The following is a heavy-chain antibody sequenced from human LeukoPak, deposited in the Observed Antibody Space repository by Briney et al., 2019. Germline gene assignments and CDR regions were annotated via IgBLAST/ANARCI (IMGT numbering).Heavy chain of an antibody. D-gene: IGHD3-16*01. CDR3: ARDANWGSTDY. Sequence: GGSLRLSSAASGFTFSNYAMTWVRQAPGKGLEWVSVIGRTGDIFYADSVKGRFTISRDNSKNTLFLQMDSLRDDDTAVYYCARDANWGSTDYWGQGTLVIVSS. V-gene: IGHV3-23*01. CDR2: IGRTGDI. CDR1: GFTFSNYA. J-gene: IGHJ4*02.